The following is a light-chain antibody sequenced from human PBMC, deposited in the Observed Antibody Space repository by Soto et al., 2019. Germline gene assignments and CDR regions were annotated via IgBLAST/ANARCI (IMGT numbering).Light chain of an antibody. J-gene: IGKJ1*01. V-gene: IGKV4-1*01. CDR3: QQYYSTPWT. Sequence: DIVMTQSPDSLAVSLGERATFNCKSSQSVLYSPNNKNYLAWYQQKPGQPPKLLIYWASTRESGVPDRFSGSGSGTDFTLNISSLQAEDVAVYYCQQYYSTPWTFGQGTKVEI. CDR1: QSVLYSPNNKNY. CDR2: WAS.